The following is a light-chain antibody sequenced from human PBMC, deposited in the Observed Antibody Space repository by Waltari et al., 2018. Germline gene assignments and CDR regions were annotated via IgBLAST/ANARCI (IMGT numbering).Light chain of an antibody. V-gene: IGLV2-14*01. CDR1: SSDVGGYNY. CDR3: SSYTSSSRV. J-gene: IGLJ2*01. Sequence: QSALTPPASVSGSPGQSRTLRCTGHSSDVGGYNYFSCYQQHPGKAPKLMIYDVSKRPSGVSNRFSGSKSGNTASLTISGLQAEDEADYYCSSYTSSSRVFGGGTKLTVL. CDR2: DVS.